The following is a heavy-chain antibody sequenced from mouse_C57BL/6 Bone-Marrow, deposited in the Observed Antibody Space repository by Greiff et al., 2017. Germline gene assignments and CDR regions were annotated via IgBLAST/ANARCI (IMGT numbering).Heavy chain of an antibody. CDR3: TGIHPSDSYYEGYFDY. D-gene: IGHD2-3*01. CDR2: IRLKSDNYAT. V-gene: IGHV6-3*01. J-gene: IGHJ2*01. CDR1: GFTFSNYW. Sequence: EVKLEESGGGLVQPGGSMKLSCVASGFTFSNYWMNWVRQSPEQGLEWVAQIRLKSDNYATHYAESVKGRFTISRDDSKSSVYLQMNNLRAEDTGIYYCTGIHPSDSYYEGYFDYWGQGTTLTVSS.